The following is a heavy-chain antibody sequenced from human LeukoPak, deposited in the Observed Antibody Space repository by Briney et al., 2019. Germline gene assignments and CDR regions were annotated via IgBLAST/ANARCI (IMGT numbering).Heavy chain of an antibody. V-gene: IGHV4-59*01. Sequence: ASETLSLTCSVSGGSIRGFYWGWIRQPPGKGLEWIGFIYYSGSANYNPSLKSRVTMSVDTSKNQFSLKLSSVTAADTAFYYCARDRDSSGWFDYWGQGTLVTVSS. D-gene: IGHD6-19*01. CDR1: GGSIRGFY. CDR2: IYYSGSA. CDR3: ARDRDSSGWFDY. J-gene: IGHJ4*02.